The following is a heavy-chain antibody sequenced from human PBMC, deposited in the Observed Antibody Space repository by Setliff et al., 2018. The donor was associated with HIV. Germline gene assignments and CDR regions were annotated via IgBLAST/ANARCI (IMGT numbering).Heavy chain of an antibody. CDR1: GGSISSGSYY. D-gene: IGHD3-3*01. CDR2: IYTSGST. V-gene: IGHV4-61*02. Sequence: SETLSLTCTVSGGSISSGSYYWSWIRQPAGKGLEWIGRIYTSGSTVSNPSLKSRVTILMDLSRNQLSLHLASVTTADTAVYFCAPGEGVASTYYHDWGQGTQVTVSS. J-gene: IGHJ4*01. CDR3: APGEGVASTYYHD.